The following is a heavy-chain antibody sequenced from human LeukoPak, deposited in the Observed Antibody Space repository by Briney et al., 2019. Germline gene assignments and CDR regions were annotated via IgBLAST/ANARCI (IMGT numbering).Heavy chain of an antibody. V-gene: IGHV3-30*02. Sequence: GGSLRLSCAASGFTFSSYGMHWVRQAPGKGLEWVAFIRYDGSNKYYADSVKGRFTISRDNSKNTLYLQMNSLRAEDTAVYYCAKDQSYEGTAFDIWGQGTMVTVSS. CDR1: GFTFSSYG. CDR2: IRYDGSNK. J-gene: IGHJ3*02. D-gene: IGHD5-12*01. CDR3: AKDQSYEGTAFDI.